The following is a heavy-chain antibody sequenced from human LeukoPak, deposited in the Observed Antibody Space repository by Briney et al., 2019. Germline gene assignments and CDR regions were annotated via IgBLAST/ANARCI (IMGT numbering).Heavy chain of an antibody. CDR2: ISYDGSNK. CDR1: GFTFSGYP. D-gene: IGHD5-12*01. CDR3: AKWPLDY. Sequence: QAGGSLRLSCAASGFTFSGYPIHWVRQAPGKGLEWVAVISYDGSNKYYADSVKGRFTISRDNSKNTLYLQMNSLRAEDTAVYYCAKWPLDYWGQGTLVTVSS. J-gene: IGHJ4*02. V-gene: IGHV3-30-3*02.